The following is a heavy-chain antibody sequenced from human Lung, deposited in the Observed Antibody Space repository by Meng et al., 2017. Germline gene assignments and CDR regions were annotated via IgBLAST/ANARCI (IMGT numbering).Heavy chain of an antibody. CDR2: ITGDGSST. D-gene: IGHD4-17*01. CDR1: GFSCSTHW. CDR3: ARGGVTTDD. J-gene: IGHJ4*02. V-gene: IGHV3-74*01. Sequence: VESREVSVPLLGALIPCCASSGFSCSTHWMHWVRRAPGKGLEWVSRITGDGSSTIYADSVQGRFTMSRDNAKNTLSLQMDSLRAEDTAVYYCARGGVTTDDWGQGTLVTVSS.